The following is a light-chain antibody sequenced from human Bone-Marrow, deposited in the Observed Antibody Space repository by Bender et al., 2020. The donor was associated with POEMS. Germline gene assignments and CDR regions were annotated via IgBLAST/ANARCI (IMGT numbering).Light chain of an antibody. CDR1: TSDVGSYSL. CDR3: QTWDSSTVV. Sequence: QSALTQPASVSGSPGQSITISCTGTTSDVGSYSLVSWYQQVPGKAPQLMIYEGSKRPSGIPERFSASNSGNTATLTISGTQAMDEADYYCQTWDSSTVVFGGGTKMTVL. V-gene: IGLV2-14*02. J-gene: IGLJ2*01. CDR2: EGS.